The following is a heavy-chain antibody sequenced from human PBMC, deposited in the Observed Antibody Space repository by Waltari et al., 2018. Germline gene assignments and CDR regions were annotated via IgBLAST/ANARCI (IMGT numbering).Heavy chain of an antibody. CDR1: GFTFNNYA. CDR3: AKGPTVATGSPLYYFDY. CDR2: IGGSADSK. Sequence: EVQLLESGGGLVQPGGSLRLSCTASGFTFNNYAMVWFRQAPGRGLEWSSLIGGSADSKFYAENYADSVKGRFTISRDTSKNTVYLQMNGLRADDTAVYFCAKGPTVATGSPLYYFDYWGQGALVTVSS. J-gene: IGHJ4*02. D-gene: IGHD6-13*01. V-gene: IGHV3-23*01.